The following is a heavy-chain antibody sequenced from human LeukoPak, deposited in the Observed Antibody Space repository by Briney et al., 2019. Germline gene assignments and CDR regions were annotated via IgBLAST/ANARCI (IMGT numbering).Heavy chain of an antibody. CDR3: ARDIISGVWFGSNLI. CDR2: ISDSGST. V-gene: IGHV4-34*01. J-gene: IGHJ4*02. Sequence: SETLSLTCAVSDGSFSGFYWSLIRQFPGKGLEWIGQISDSGSTNYNPSLRSRVTISADTSKNQFSLRLSSVTAADTAVYYCARDIISGVWFGSNLIWGQGTLVTVSS. CDR1: DGSFSGFY. D-gene: IGHD3-10*01.